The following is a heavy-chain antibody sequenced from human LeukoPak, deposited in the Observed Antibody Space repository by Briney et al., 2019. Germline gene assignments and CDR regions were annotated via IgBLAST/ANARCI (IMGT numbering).Heavy chain of an antibody. CDR2: IYPGDSDS. Sequence: PGESLKISCKGSGYRFTDYWIAWVRPMPGKGLEWMGIIYPGDSDSRYSPSFQGQVTFPADKSISTAYLQWSSLKASDTAMYYCASAGIAVPGTDAFDIWGQGTMVTVSS. CDR3: ASAGIAVPGTDAFDI. J-gene: IGHJ3*02. D-gene: IGHD6-19*01. CDR1: GYRFTDYW. V-gene: IGHV5-51*01.